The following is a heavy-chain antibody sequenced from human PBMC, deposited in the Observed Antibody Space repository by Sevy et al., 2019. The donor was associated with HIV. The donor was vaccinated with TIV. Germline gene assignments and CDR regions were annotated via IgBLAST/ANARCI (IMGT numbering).Heavy chain of an antibody. Sequence: ASVKVSSKASGGTFSSYIVSWVRQAPGQGLEWMGGITPVLGTTNYAHKFQGRVTITADESTSTVYMEMSRLKSEDTAVYYCARWSISIDYWGQGTLVTVSS. V-gene: IGHV1-69*13. CDR1: GGTFSSYI. CDR2: ITPVLGTT. D-gene: IGHD3-3*02. J-gene: IGHJ4*02. CDR3: ARWSISIDY.